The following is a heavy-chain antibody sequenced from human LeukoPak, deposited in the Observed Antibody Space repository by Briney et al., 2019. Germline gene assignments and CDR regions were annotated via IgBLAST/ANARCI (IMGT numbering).Heavy chain of an antibody. D-gene: IGHD6-13*01. CDR1: GGTFSSYA. CDR3: AREPPPLNIGGQLVPDY. J-gene: IGHJ4*02. V-gene: IGHV1-18*01. CDR2: ISAYNGNT. Sequence: ASVKVSCKASGGTFSSYAISWVRQAPGQGLEWMGWISAYNGNTNYAQKLQGRVTMTTDTSTSTAYMELRSLRSDDTAVYYCAREPPPLNIGGQLVPDYWGQGTLVTVSS.